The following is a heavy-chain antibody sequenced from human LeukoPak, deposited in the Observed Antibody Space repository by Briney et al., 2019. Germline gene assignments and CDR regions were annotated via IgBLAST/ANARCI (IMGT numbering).Heavy chain of an antibody. D-gene: IGHD6-13*01. CDR2: VYYSGTT. V-gene: IGHV4-39*01. Sequence: TSETLSLTCTVSGGSISSSIYFWGWIRQPPGKGPEWLGSVYYSGTTYRNPSLKSRVTISVDTTKNQFSLNLSSVTAADTAVYYCARHSARGSNALEIAYWGQGTLVTVSS. CDR3: ARHSARGSNALEIAY. CDR1: GGSISSSIYF. J-gene: IGHJ4*02.